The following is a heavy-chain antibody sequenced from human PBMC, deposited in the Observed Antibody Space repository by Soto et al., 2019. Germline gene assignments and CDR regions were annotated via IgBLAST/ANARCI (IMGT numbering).Heavy chain of an antibody. V-gene: IGHV2-70*04. D-gene: IGHD3-10*01. Sequence: SGPTLVNPTPTLTLTYTFSGFSLTTSGMRVSWIRQPPGKALEWLARIDWDGDKFYRSSLKTRLIISKDTSKSQVVLTMTNVDPVDTATYYCVRQRGQLRGTYFDHWGQGSLVTVSS. CDR3: VRQRGQLRGTYFDH. CDR2: IDWDGDK. J-gene: IGHJ4*02. CDR1: GFSLTTSGMR.